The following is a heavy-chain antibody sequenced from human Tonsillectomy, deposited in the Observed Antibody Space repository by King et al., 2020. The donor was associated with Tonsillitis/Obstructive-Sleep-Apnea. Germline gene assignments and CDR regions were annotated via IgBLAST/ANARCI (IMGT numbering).Heavy chain of an antibody. D-gene: IGHD5-12*01. V-gene: IGHV4-61*01. CDR2: IYYSGST. CDR3: ARGGYDWAFDY. J-gene: IGHJ4*02. CDR1: GGSVSSASYY. Sequence: VQLQESGPGLVKPSETLSLTYTVSGGSVSSASYYWSWIRQPPGKGLEWIGYIYYSGSTNYNPSLKSRVTISVDTSKNQFSLKLSSVTAADTAVYYCARGGYDWAFDYWGQGTLVTVSS.